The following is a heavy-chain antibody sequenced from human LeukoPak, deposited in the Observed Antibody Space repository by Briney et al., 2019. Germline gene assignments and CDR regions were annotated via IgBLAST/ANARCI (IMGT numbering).Heavy chain of an antibody. CDR2: IYYSGNT. J-gene: IGHJ4*02. V-gene: IGHV4-39*01. Sequence: SETLSLTCSVSGSSISSSSHFWGWIRQPPGKGLEWIGSIYYSGNTYYNPSLESRVTMSVDTSKNYFSLKVTSVTAADTAMYYCARHENIVVVASATAFDYWGQRTLVTVSS. D-gene: IGHD2-15*01. CDR3: ARHENIVVVASATAFDY. CDR1: GSSISSSSHF.